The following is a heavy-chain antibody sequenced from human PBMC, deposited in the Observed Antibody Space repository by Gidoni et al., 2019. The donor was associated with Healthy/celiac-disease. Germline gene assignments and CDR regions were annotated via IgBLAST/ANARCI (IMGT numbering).Heavy chain of an antibody. CDR1: GGSISSYY. J-gene: IGHJ3*02. V-gene: IGHV4-4*07. CDR2: IYTSGST. D-gene: IGHD4-17*01. Sequence: QVQLRESGPGLVKPSETLSLTCTVAGGSISSYYWSWLRQPAGKGLEWVGSIYTSGSTNYNPSLKSRVTMSVDTSKNQFSLKLSSVTAADTAVYYCARDDYGDYIADAFDIWGQGTMVTVSS. CDR3: ARDDYGDYIADAFDI.